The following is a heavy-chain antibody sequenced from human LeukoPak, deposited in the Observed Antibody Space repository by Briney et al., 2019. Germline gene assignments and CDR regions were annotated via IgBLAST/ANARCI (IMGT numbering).Heavy chain of an antibody. CDR1: GYSFNDYY. J-gene: IGHJ4*02. CDR2: INPNSGRT. V-gene: IGHV1-2*02. D-gene: IGHD3-9*01. CDR3: AIDFCDVLTGYYHF. Sequence: ASVKVSCKTSGYSFNDYYLHWVRQAPGQGLEWMGWINPNSGRTNSAPKFQGRVTLTTDTSITTAYMELTSLISGDTALYYCAIDFCDVLTGYYHFWGQGTLVTVSS.